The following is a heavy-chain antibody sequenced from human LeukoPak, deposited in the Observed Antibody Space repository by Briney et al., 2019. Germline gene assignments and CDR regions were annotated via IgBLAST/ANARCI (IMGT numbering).Heavy chain of an antibody. CDR3: ARALGRGATTAAY. J-gene: IGHJ4*02. CDR2: IIPIFGTA. Sequence: SVKVSCKASGGTFSSYAISWVRQAPGQGLEWMGRIIPIFGTANYAQKFQGRVTITTDESTSTVYMELSSLRSEDTAVYYCARALGRGATTAAYWGQGTLVTVSS. D-gene: IGHD1-26*01. V-gene: IGHV1-69*05. CDR1: GGTFSSYA.